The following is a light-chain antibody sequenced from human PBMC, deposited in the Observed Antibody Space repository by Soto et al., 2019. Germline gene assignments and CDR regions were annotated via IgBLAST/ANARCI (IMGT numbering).Light chain of an antibody. CDR1: QIISSW. CDR2: KAS. CDR3: QHYDNYQWT. J-gene: IGKJ1*01. V-gene: IGKV1-5*03. Sequence: DLQMTQSPSALSASVGDRVTITCRASQIISSWVAWYQQKPGQAPKFLIYKASTLESGVPSRFSGSGSGTESTLNISSLQPDDSSTYYSQHYDNYQWTFGQGTKVEIK.